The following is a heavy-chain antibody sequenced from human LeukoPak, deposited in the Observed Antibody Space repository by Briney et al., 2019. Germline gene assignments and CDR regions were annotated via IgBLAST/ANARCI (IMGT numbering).Heavy chain of an antibody. CDR3: VKGSYYESSGHYYFHY. Sequence: GGSLRLSCAVSGITLSNYAMSWVRQAPGKGLEWVAGISGSGGGTHYADSVKGRFTISRDNSKNTLYLQMNSLRAEDTAVNYCVKGSYYESSGHYYFHYWGQGTLVTVSS. CDR2: ISGSGGGT. CDR1: GITLSNYA. V-gene: IGHV3-23*01. J-gene: IGHJ4*02. D-gene: IGHD3-22*01.